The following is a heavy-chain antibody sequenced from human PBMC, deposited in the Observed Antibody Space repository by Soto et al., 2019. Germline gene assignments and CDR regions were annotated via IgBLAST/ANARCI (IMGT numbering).Heavy chain of an antibody. J-gene: IGHJ3*02. CDR1: GFTFSSYA. CDR3: ARVEHRWYYYDSSGYSKKKFDAFDI. V-gene: IGHV3-30-3*01. Sequence: AGGSLRLSCAASGFTFSSYAMHWVRQAPGKGLEWVAVISYDGSNKYYADSVKGRFTISRDNSKNTLYLQMNSLRAEDTAVYYCARVEHRWYYYDSSGYSKKKFDAFDIWGQGTMVTVSS. D-gene: IGHD3-22*01. CDR2: ISYDGSNK.